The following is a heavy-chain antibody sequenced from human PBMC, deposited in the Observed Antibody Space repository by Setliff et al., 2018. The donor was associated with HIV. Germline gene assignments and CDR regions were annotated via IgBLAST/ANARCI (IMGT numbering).Heavy chain of an antibody. Sequence: ASVKVSCKTSGGTFSSYAVSWVRQAPGQGLEWMGGIIPAFGTANYAQKFQGRVTITTDESTSTAYMELSGLRSEDAAVYFCARDGLLVAGIRFDYWSQGTLVTVSS. D-gene: IGHD6-19*01. CDR1: GGTFSSYA. J-gene: IGHJ4*01. V-gene: IGHV1-69*05. CDR2: IIPAFGTA. CDR3: ARDGLLVAGIRFDY.